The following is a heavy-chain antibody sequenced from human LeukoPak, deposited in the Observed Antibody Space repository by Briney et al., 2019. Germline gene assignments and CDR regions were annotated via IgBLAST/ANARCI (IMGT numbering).Heavy chain of an antibody. V-gene: IGHV1-2*02. CDR1: RYTFTDYY. CDR3: ARGGWSLGYCSSSSCLDWFDP. J-gene: IGHJ5*02. Sequence: ASLKVSCKASRYTFTDYYMHWVCQAPGQGLEWMGWINPNSGGTNYAQKFQGRVTMTRDTSISTAYMELSRLRSDDTAVYYCARGGWSLGYCSSSSCLDWFDPWGQGTLVTVSS. D-gene: IGHD2-2*01. CDR2: INPNSGGT.